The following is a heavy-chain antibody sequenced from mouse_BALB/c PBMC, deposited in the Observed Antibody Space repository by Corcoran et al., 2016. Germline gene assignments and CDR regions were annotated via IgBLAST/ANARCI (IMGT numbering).Heavy chain of an antibody. D-gene: IGHD4-1*01. J-gene: IGHJ3*01. Sequence: EIQLQQTGPELVKPGASVKISCKASGYSFTDYIMLWVKQSHGKSLEWIGNINPYNDGTKYNEKFKGKATLTSDKSSNTAYMELSSLTSEDSAVYYCARWEKLGRFAYWGQGTLVTVSA. CDR1: GYSFTDYI. CDR3: ARWEKLGRFAY. V-gene: IGHV1S136*01. CDR2: INPYNDGT.